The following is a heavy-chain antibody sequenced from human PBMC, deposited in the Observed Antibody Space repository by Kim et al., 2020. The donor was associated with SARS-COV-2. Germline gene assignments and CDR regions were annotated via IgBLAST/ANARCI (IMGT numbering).Heavy chain of an antibody. CDR3: ARDAMIRGSNLHSQH. CDR2: IWYDGSSK. CDR1: GFTFRSYG. J-gene: IGHJ1*01. Sequence: GGSLRLSCAASGFTFRSYGMHWVRQAPGKGLEWVAGIWYDGSSKYYADSVKGRFTISRDNSKNTLYLQMNSLRVEDTAVYYCARDAMIRGSNLHSQHSGQGTLVTLSP. D-gene: IGHD3-10*01. V-gene: IGHV3-33*01.